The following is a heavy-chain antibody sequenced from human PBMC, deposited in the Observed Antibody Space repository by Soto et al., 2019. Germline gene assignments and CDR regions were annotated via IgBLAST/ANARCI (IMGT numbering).Heavy chain of an antibody. CDR2: ISYDGNTQ. Sequence: QVQLVKSGGGVVQPGRSLRLSCAASGFIFSGYAMHWVRQAPGKGLEWVAVISYDGNTQYYADSVKGRFTVSRDNSNNMLYVQMNNLTDEDTAMYYCAKETNAYEINFWGQGTLVTVSS. D-gene: IGHD3-9*01. V-gene: IGHV3-30-3*01. J-gene: IGHJ4*02. CDR3: AKETNAYEINF. CDR1: GFIFSGYA.